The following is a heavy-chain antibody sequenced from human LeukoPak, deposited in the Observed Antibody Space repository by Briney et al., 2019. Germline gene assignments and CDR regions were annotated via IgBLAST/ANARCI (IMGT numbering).Heavy chain of an antibody. J-gene: IGHJ4*02. D-gene: IGHD5-12*01. CDR3: ARVVAGASPLFDY. CDR2: IYNSEST. Sequence: SETLSLTCTVSGGSISSGGYYWSWIHQHPGKDQEWIGYIYNSESTYYNPSLKSRVTISVETSKNQFSLQLSSVTAADTAVYYCARVVAGASPLFDYWGQGTLVTVSS. V-gene: IGHV4-31*03. CDR1: GGSISSGGYY.